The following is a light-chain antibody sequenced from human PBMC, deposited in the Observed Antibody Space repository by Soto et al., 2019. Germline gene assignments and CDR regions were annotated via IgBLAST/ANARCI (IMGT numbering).Light chain of an antibody. J-gene: IGLJ1*01. CDR3: SSYTSTSTPYV. Sequence: QSALTQPASVSGSPGQSITISCTGTSSDVGGYDYVSWYRQHPGKAPKLVIYEVSNRPSGVSNRFPGSKSGNTASLTISGLQAEDEADYYCSSYTSTSTPYVFGTGTKVTVL. CDR1: SSDVGGYDY. CDR2: EVS. V-gene: IGLV2-14*01.